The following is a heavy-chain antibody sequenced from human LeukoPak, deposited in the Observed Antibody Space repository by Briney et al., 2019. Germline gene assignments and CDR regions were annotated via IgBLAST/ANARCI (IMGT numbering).Heavy chain of an antibody. CDR1: GFTFSSYG. CDR2: IWYDGSNK. CDR3: AKDHRDGYNPFDY. V-gene: IGHV3-33*06. Sequence: GGSLRLSCAPSGFTFSSYGMHWVRQAPGKGLKWVAVIWYDGSNKYYADSVKGRFTISRDNSKNTLYLQMNSLRAEDTAVYYCAKDHRDGYNPFDYWGQGTLVTVSS. D-gene: IGHD5-24*01. J-gene: IGHJ4*02.